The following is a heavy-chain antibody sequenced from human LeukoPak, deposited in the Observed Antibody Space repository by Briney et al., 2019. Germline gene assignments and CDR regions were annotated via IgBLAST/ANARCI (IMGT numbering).Heavy chain of an antibody. CDR3: AREFMITFGGVIVNIPHYFDY. Sequence: GGSLRLSCAASGFTFSSYAMSWVRQAPGKGLEWVSVIYSGGSTYYADSVKGRFTISRDNSKNTLYLQMNSLRAEDTAVYYCAREFMITFGGVIVNIPHYFDYWGQGTLVTVSS. CDR1: GFTFSSYA. CDR2: IYSGGST. J-gene: IGHJ4*02. D-gene: IGHD3-16*02. V-gene: IGHV3-66*01.